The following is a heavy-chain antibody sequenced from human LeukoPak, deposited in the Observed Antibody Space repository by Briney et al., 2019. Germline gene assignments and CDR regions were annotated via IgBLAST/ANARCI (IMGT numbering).Heavy chain of an antibody. Sequence: PSETLSLTCGVSGYPINNAYYWVWIRQPPGKGLEWIGSLYHPDSTYYNPSLKSRVTMSVDTSRNQFSLKLSSVTAADTAVYYCARGRLLSSPWGQGTLVTVSS. CDR2: LYHPDST. J-gene: IGHJ4*02. CDR3: ARGRLLSSP. D-gene: IGHD1-26*01. CDR1: GYPINNAYY. V-gene: IGHV4-38-2*01.